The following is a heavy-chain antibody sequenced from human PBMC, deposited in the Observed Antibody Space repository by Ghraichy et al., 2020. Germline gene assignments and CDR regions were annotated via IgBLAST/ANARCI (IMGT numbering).Heavy chain of an antibody. CDR1: GFTFSSYA. Sequence: GGSLRLSCAASGFTFSSYAMSWVRQAPGKGLEWVSAISGSGGSTYYADSVRGRFTISRDNSKNTLYLQMNSLRAEDTAVYYCAKAEWVSGCKRGNFDYWGQRTLATVSS. CDR2: ISGSGGST. J-gene: IGHJ4*02. CDR3: AKAEWVSGCKRGNFDY. D-gene: IGHD6-19*01. V-gene: IGHV3-23*01.